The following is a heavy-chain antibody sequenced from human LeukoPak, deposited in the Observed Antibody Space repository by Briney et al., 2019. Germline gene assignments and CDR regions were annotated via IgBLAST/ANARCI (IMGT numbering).Heavy chain of an antibody. D-gene: IGHD1-1*01. J-gene: IGHJ5*02. Sequence: ASVKVSYKASGFVFISYGFTWVRQATGQGLEWMGWISANDGKTHYSEKHQGRVTMSTDTVTSTAYMELRSLRSDDTAVYYCARELHVERDDSWGQGTLVTVSS. V-gene: IGHV1-18*01. CDR1: GFVFISYG. CDR3: ARELHVERDDS. CDR2: ISANDGKT.